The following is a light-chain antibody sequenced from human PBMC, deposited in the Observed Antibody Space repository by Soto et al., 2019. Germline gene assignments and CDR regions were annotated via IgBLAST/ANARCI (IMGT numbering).Light chain of an antibody. Sequence: ALRMTQSPSSLSASTGDRVTITCRASQGISSYLAWYQQKPGKAPKLLIYAASTLQGGVQSRFGVRGSVSDFTLSISCLQSNDFATSYGQQYYSYSWTFGKETKVDIK. CDR3: QQYYSYSWT. J-gene: IGKJ1*01. CDR2: AAS. CDR1: QGISSY. V-gene: IGKV1-8*01.